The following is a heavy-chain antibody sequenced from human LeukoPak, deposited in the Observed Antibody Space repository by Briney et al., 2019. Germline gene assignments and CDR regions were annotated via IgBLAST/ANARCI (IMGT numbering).Heavy chain of an antibody. V-gene: IGHV3-66*01. J-gene: IGHJ6*02. CDR1: GFTVSSSS. CDR2: IYSGGTT. CDR3: ATRARPGYYYGMDV. Sequence: PGGSLRLSCAASGFTVSSSSMSWVRQAPGKGLEWVSIIYSGGTTYYGDSVKGRFTISRDNSKNTLYLQMNSLRAEDTAVYYCATRARPGYYYGMDVWGQGTTVTVSS. D-gene: IGHD6-6*01.